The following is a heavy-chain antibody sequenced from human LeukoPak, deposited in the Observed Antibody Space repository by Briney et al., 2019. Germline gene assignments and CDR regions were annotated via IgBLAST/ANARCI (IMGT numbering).Heavy chain of an antibody. D-gene: IGHD3-22*01. Sequence: ASVKVSCKASGYTFTSYGISWVRQAPGQGLEWMGWISAYNGNTNYAQKLQGRVTMTTDTSTSTAYMELRSLRSDDTAVYYCARDGYDNSGYYPFDYWGQGTLVTVSS. CDR2: ISAYNGNT. V-gene: IGHV1-18*01. CDR3: ARDGYDNSGYYPFDY. CDR1: GYTFTSYG. J-gene: IGHJ4*02.